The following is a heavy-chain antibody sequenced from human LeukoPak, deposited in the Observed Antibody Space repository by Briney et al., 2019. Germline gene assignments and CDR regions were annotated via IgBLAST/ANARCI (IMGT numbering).Heavy chain of an antibody. CDR3: ARTSTVTTAMHY. J-gene: IGHJ4*02. Sequence: SETLSLTCAVYGGSFSGYYWSWIRQPPGKGLEWIGYIYYSGSTNYNPSLKSRVTISVDTSENQFSLKLSSVTAADTAVYYCARTSTVTTAMHYWGQGTLVTVSS. V-gene: IGHV4-59*01. CDR2: IYYSGST. CDR1: GGSFSGYY. D-gene: IGHD4-17*01.